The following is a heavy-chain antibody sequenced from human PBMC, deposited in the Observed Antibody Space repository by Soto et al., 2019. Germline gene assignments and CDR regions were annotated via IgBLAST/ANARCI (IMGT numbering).Heavy chain of an antibody. Sequence: PGGSLRLSCAASGFTFSSYAMHWVRQAPGKGLEWVAFISYDGSNKYYADSVKGRFAISRDNSKNTLYLQMNSLRAEDTAVYYCAKDYTDYTYSFDYWGQGTLVTVSS. V-gene: IGHV3-30*09. D-gene: IGHD4-4*01. CDR3: AKDYTDYTYSFDY. CDR2: ISYDGSNK. J-gene: IGHJ4*02. CDR1: GFTFSSYA.